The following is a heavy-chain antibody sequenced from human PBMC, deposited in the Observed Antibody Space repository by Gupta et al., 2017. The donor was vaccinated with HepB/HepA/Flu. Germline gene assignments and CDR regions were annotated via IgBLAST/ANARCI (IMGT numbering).Heavy chain of an antibody. CDR3: ARDSGEL. J-gene: IGHJ4*02. CDR1: GFTFRSYG. Sequence: QVQLVESGGGVVQPGRSLRLSCAASGFTFRSYGMHWVRQAPGKGREWVAVIWYDGSNKYYADSVKGRFTISRDNSKNTLYLQMNSLRAEDTAVYYCARDSGELWGQGTLVTVSS. V-gene: IGHV3-33*01. CDR2: IWYDGSNK. D-gene: IGHD1-26*01.